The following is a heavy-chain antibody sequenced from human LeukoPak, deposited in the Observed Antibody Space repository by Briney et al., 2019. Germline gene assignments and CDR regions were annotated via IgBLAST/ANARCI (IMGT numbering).Heavy chain of an antibody. D-gene: IGHD3-9*01. CDR1: GYSFTSYW. CDR3: ARTYYDILTGYYNRWFDP. V-gene: IGHV5-51*01. CDR2: IYPGDSDT. J-gene: IGHJ5*02. Sequence: GESLKISCKGSGYSFTSYWIGWVRQMPGKGLEWMGIIYPGDSDTRYSPSFQGQVTISADKSISTAYLQWGSLKASDTAMYYCARTYYDILTGYYNRWFDPWGQGTLVTVSS.